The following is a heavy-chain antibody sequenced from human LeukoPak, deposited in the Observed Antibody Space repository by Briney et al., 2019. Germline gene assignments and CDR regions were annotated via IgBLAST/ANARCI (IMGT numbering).Heavy chain of an antibody. J-gene: IGHJ4*02. Sequence: GGSLRLSCVASGFSVSNSYMNWVRQAPGKGLEWVAFIRFDGNNKYYADSVKGRFTISRDNSKNTVHLQMSSLRAEDTAVYFCANPVLVPADGYWGQGTLVTVSS. CDR1: GFSVSNSY. D-gene: IGHD2-2*01. CDR2: IRFDGNNK. V-gene: IGHV3-30*02. CDR3: ANPVLVPADGY.